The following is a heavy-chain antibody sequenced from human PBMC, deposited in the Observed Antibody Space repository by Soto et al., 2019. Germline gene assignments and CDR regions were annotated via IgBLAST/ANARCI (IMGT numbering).Heavy chain of an antibody. D-gene: IGHD6-19*01. J-gene: IGHJ4*02. CDR1: GDSVSNNGAT. CDR3: ARDPPDFNSGFDF. CDR2: TYYRSKWIS. V-gene: IGHV6-1*01. Sequence: QTLSLTWAISGDSVSNNGATWNWIRQSPSGGLEWLGRTYYRSKWISDYAMSVKSRISINPDTSKNQISLQLNSVTPEDTAVYYCARDPPDFNSGFDFWGQGTLVTVSS.